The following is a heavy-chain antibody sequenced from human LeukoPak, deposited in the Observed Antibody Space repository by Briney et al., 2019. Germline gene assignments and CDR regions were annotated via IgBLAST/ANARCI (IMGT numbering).Heavy chain of an antibody. Sequence: ASVKVSCKASGYTFTSYYMHWVRQAPGQGLEWMGIINPSGGSTSYAQKFQGRVTTSVDTSKNQFSLKLSSVTAADTAVYYCARGSGRLGELSSDDAFDIWGQGTMVTVSS. V-gene: IGHV1-46*01. CDR3: ARGSGRLGELSSDDAFDI. CDR2: INPSGGST. J-gene: IGHJ3*02. CDR1: GYTFTSYY. D-gene: IGHD3-16*02.